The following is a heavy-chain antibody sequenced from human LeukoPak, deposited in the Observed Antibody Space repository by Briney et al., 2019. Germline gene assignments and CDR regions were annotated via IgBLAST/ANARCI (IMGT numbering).Heavy chain of an antibody. CDR1: GFTFSSYS. D-gene: IGHD1-26*01. CDR3: TTVKRGWSYKPREYYYYYMDV. Sequence: PGGSLRLSCAASGFTFSSYSMNWVRQAPGKGLEWVGRIKSKTDGGTTDYAAPVKGRFTISRDDSKNTLYLQINSLKTEDTAVYYCTTVKRGWSYKPREYYYYYMDVWGKGTTVTVSS. J-gene: IGHJ6*03. V-gene: IGHV3-15*01. CDR2: IKSKTDGGTT.